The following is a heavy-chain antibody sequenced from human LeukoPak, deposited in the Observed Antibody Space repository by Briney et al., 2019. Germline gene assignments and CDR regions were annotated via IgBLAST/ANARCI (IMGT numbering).Heavy chain of an antibody. CDR1: GGSISSYY. Sequence: SETLSLTCTVSGGSISSYYWSWIRQSPGEGPEWIGYADYTGSTKYNPSLKSRVTMSLDTSNNQFSLKLDSVTAADTAVYYCAGGYSSDWYFNCWGQGTLVTVSS. CDR2: ADYTGST. CDR3: AGGYSSDWYFNC. J-gene: IGHJ4*02. D-gene: IGHD6-19*01. V-gene: IGHV4-59*01.